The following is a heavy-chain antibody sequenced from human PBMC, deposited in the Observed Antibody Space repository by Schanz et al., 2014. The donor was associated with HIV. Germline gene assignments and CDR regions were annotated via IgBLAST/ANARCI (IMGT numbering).Heavy chain of an antibody. CDR1: GYSFTSYD. J-gene: IGHJ5*02. CDR3: ARGRRDVSMIILYWLDP. V-gene: IGHV1-8*02. CDR2: VNPKSGNT. D-gene: IGHD3-22*01. Sequence: QVQLVQSGAEVQKPGASVKVSCKASGYSFTSYDINWVRQATGQGLEWMGWVNPKSGNTGYAQKFQGRVTMTRNTSISTAYMELSSLGSDDTAVYYCARGRRDVSMIILYWLDPWGQGTLVTVSS.